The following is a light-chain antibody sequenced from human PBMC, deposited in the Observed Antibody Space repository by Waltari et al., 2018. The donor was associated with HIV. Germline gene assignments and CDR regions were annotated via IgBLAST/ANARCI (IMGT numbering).Light chain of an antibody. J-gene: IGKJ4*01. V-gene: IGKV4-1*01. CDR2: WAS. CDR3: HQYHTAPLS. Sequence: DIVMTQSPDSLAVSLGERATINCNNKNFLAWYQQKPGQPPKSLISWASIRESGVPDRFSGSGSGTDFTLTISNLQAEDVAVYYCHQYHTAPLSFGGGTKVGVK. CDR1: NKNF.